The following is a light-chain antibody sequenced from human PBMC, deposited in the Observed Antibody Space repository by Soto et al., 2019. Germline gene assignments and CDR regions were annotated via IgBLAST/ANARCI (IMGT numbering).Light chain of an antibody. CDR3: QQYDNLPPLT. J-gene: IGKJ4*01. CDR2: DAS. CDR1: QDISNY. Sequence: DIQMTQSPSSLSASVGDRDTITCQASQDISNYLNWYQQKPGKAPKLLIYDASNLETGVPSRFSGSGSGTDFTFTISSLPPEDIASYYCQQYDNLPPLTFGGGTKVEIK. V-gene: IGKV1-33*01.